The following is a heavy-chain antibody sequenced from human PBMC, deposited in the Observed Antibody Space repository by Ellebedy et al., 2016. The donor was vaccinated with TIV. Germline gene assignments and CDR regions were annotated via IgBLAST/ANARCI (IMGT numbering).Heavy chain of an antibody. Sequence: SETLSLXCTVSGGSISSSSYYWTWIRQSPGKGLEWIGEINHSGSTNYNPSLKSRVTISVDTSKNQFSLKLSSVTAADTAVYYCARYWANPGMDVWGQGTMVTVSS. CDR2: INHSGST. D-gene: IGHD2-8*02. J-gene: IGHJ3*01. CDR1: GGSISSSSYY. CDR3: ARYWANPGMDV. V-gene: IGHV4-39*01.